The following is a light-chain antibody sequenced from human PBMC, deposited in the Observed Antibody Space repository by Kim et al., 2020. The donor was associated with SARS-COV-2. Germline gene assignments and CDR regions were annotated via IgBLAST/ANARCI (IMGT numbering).Light chain of an antibody. CDR1: RSISSW. CDR2: DAS. V-gene: IGKV1-5*01. Sequence: LSSSVGDRVTITCRASRSISSWLAWYQQKPGKAPKLLIYDASSVQSGVPSRFSGSGSGTEFNLTISSLQSDYSATYYCQQYNSYRTFGQGTKLEI. J-gene: IGKJ1*01. CDR3: QQYNSYRT.